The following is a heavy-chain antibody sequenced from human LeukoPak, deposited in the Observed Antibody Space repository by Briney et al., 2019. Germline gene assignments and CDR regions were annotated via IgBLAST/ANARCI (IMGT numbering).Heavy chain of an antibody. CDR3: ASPKRWNMRGFRQRDAFDI. J-gene: IGHJ3*02. CDR2: IYHSGST. D-gene: IGHD1/OR15-1a*01. CDR1: GYSISSGYY. V-gene: IGHV4-38-2*01. Sequence: SETLSLTCAVSGYSISSGYYWGWIRQPPGKGLGWIGSIYHSGSTYYNPSLKSRVTISVDTSKNQFSLKLSSVTAADTAVYYCASPKRWNMRGFRQRDAFDIWGQGTMVTVSS.